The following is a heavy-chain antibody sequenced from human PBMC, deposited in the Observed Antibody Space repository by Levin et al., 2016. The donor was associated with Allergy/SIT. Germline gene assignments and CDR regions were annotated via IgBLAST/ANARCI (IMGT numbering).Heavy chain of an antibody. D-gene: IGHD3-22*01. CDR3: AREGASSGYGWVDY. Sequence: WVRQAPGQGLEWMGIINPSGGSTSYAQKFQGRVTMTRDTSTSTVYMELSSLRSEDTAVYYCAREGASSGYGWVDYWGQGTLVTVSS. J-gene: IGHJ4*02. CDR2: INPSGGST. V-gene: IGHV1-46*01.